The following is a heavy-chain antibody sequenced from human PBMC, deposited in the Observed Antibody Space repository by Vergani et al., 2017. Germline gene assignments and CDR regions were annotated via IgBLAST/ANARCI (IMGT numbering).Heavy chain of an antibody. D-gene: IGHD1-26*01. CDR1: GGSISSYY. Sequence: QVQLQESGPGLVKPSETLSLTCTVSGGSISSYYWGWIRQPPGKGLEWIGSIYYSGSTYYNPSLKSRVTISVDTSKNQFSLKLSSVTAADTAVYYCARDRIVGARFDYWGQGTLVTVSS. J-gene: IGHJ4*02. CDR3: ARDRIVGARFDY. CDR2: IYYSGST. V-gene: IGHV4-39*01.